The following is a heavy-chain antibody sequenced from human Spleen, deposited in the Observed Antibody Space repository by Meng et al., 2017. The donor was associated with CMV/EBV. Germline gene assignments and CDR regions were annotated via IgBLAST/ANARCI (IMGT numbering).Heavy chain of an antibody. CDR2: ISHSGST. D-gene: IGHD3-22*01. CDR3: ARGSSERRDTYYYDSSAYLW. V-gene: IGHV4-34*01. Sequence: FNDYSWSWIRQPPGKGLEWIGEISHSGSTNYSPSLKSRVTISVDTSKTQFSLRLNSVTAADTAVYYCARGSSERRDTYYYDSSAYLWWGQGTLVTVSS. CDR1: FNDYS. J-gene: IGHJ4*02.